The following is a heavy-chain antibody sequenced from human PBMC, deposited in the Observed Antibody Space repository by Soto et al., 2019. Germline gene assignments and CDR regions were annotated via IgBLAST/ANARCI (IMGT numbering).Heavy chain of an antibody. D-gene: IGHD5-12*01. CDR1: GGSISSSSYY. J-gene: IGHJ4*02. CDR3: XXXXGGWGMVATPGVFDY. V-gene: IGHV4-39*01. CDR2: IYYSGST. Sequence: QLQLQESGPGLVKPSETLSLTCTVSGGSISSSSYYWGWIRQPPGKGLEWIGSIYYSGSTYYNPSLKSRVTIYVDTSKNQFSXXXSSVXAXXXXXXXXXXXXGGWGMVATPGVFDYWGQGTLVTVSS.